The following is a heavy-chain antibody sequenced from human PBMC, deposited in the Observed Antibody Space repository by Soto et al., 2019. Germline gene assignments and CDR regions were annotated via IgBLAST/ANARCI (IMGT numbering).Heavy chain of an antibody. J-gene: IGHJ6*02. CDR3: ARSNGGDSFYALDV. V-gene: IGHV3-53*01. D-gene: IGHD2-8*01. CDR1: GFSVSNTF. CDR2: IYSGGVT. Sequence: LRLSCTASGFSVSNTFMSWVRQAPGKGLEWVSLIYSGGVTYSADSVKGRFTISRDNFKNTMYLQMNSLRAEDTAMYYCARSNGGDSFYALDVWGQGTTVTVSS.